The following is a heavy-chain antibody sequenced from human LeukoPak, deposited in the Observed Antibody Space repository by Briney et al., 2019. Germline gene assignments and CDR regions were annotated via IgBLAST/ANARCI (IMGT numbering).Heavy chain of an antibody. D-gene: IGHD3-16*01. CDR3: ARRIDRGWGSMFDP. CDR2: MNPNSGNT. CDR1: GYTFTSYD. J-gene: IGHJ5*02. Sequence: GASVKVSCKASGYTFTSYDINWVRQATGQGLEWMGWMNPNSGNTGYAQRFQGRVTMTRDTSTSTVYMELSSLRSVDTAVYYCARRIDRGWGSMFDPWGQGTLVTVSS. V-gene: IGHV1-8*01.